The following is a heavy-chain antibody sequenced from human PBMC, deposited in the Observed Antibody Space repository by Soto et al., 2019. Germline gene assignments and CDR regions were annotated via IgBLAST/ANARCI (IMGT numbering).Heavy chain of an antibody. Sequence: PSDTLSLTCTVSGGSISSSSYYWGRIRQPPGKGLEWIGSIYYSGSTYYNPSLKSRVTISVDTSKNQFSLKLSSVTAADTAVYYCARVVRYGDYGYDAFDIWGQGTMVT. CDR2: IYYSGST. V-gene: IGHV4-39*01. CDR1: GGSISSSSYY. CDR3: ARVVRYGDYGYDAFDI. J-gene: IGHJ3*02. D-gene: IGHD4-17*01.